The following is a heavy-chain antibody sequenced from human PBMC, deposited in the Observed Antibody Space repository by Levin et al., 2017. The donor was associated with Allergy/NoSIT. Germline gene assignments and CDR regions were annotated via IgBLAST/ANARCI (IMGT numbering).Heavy chain of an antibody. CDR3: VREIAEEGT. D-gene: IGHD1-1*01. CDR2: ISDDGSSE. V-gene: IGHV3-30-3*01. CDR1: GFTFSNYA. Sequence: GESLKISCAASGFTFSNYAMHWVRQAPGKGLEWVGVISDDGSSEFYIDSVKGRFPIPRDNSKNRLYLQMDSLRAEDTALYYCVREIAEEGTWGQGTLVIVSS. J-gene: IGHJ4*02.